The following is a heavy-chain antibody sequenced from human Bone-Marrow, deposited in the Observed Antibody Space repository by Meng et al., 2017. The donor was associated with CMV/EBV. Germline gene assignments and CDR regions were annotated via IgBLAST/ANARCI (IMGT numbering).Heavy chain of an antibody. V-gene: IGHV3-48*03. CDR3: ARVERRHYYYGMDV. CDR1: GFTFSGYE. J-gene: IGHJ6*02. D-gene: IGHD5-24*01. Sequence: GGSLRLSCAASGFTFSGYEMNWVRQAPGKGLEWVSYISSSGSTIYYADSVKGRFTISRDNAKNSLYLQMNSLRAEDTAVYYCARVERRHYYYGMDVWGQGTTVTVSS. CDR2: ISSSGSTI.